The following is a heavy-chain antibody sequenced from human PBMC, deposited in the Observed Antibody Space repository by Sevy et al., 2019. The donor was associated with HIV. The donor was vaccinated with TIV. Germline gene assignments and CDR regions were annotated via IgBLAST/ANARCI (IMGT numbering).Heavy chain of an antibody. V-gene: IGHV3-9*01. CDR3: AKGYNWVTYTCFDF. Sequence: GGSLRLSCAASGFTFDDYAMHWVRQAPGKGLEWVSGITWNSDYIGYADSVRGRFTISRDNAKNSLYLKMSSLRAEDTALYYCAKGYNWVTYTCFDFWGQGTLVTVSS. CDR2: ITWNSDYI. D-gene: IGHD1-20*01. CDR1: GFTFDDYA. J-gene: IGHJ4*02.